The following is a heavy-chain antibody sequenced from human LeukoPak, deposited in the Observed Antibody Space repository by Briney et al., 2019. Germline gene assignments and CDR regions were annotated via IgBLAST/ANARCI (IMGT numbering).Heavy chain of an antibody. J-gene: IGHJ4*02. D-gene: IGHD2-2*01. Sequence: GESLTLSCAASGFTFSSYWMSWVRQAPGKGPEWVANIKQEGSEKYYVDSVKGRFTISRDNAKNSLYLQMNSLRAEDTAVYYCARDCSTSCPNDYWGQGTLVTVSS. CDR3: ARDCSTSCPNDY. V-gene: IGHV3-7*03. CDR1: GFTFSSYW. CDR2: IKQEGSEK.